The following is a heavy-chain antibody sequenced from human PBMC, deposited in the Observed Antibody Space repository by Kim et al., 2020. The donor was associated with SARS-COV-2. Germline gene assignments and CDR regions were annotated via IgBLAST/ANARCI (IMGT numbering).Heavy chain of an antibody. CDR2: ISYDGSNK. CDR3: AKDRNQWERLWVGAFDI. V-gene: IGHV3-30*18. CDR1: GFTFSSYG. D-gene: IGHD1-26*01. J-gene: IGHJ3*02. Sequence: GGSLRLSCAASGFTFSSYGMHWVRQAPGKGLEWVAVISYDGSNKYYADSVKGRFTISRDNSKNTLYLQMNSLRAEDTAVYYCAKDRNQWERLWVGAFDIWGQGTMVTVSS.